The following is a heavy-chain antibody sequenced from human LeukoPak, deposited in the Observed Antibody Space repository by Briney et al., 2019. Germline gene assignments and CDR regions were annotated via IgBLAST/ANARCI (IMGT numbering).Heavy chain of an antibody. D-gene: IGHD6-13*01. CDR1: GGSISSGRYY. V-gene: IGHV4-61*10. J-gene: IGHJ4*02. CDR3: AIAAAGTGGQRRVDY. CDR2: INHSGST. Sequence: SETLSLTCTVSGGSISSGRYYWSWIRQPAGKGLEWIGEINHSGSTNYNPSLKSRVTISVDTSKNQFSLKLSSVTAADTAVYYCAIAAAGTGGQRRVDYWGQGTLVTVSS.